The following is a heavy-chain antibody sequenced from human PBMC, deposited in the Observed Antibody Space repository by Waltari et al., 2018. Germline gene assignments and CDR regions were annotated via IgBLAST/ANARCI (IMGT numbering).Heavy chain of an antibody. V-gene: IGHV3-72*01. D-gene: IGHD1-26*01. CDR1: GFTFSDHY. Sequence: EVQLVESGGGLVQPGGSLRLSCAASGFTFSDHYMDWVRPAPGKGLEWVGRTMNKANSYTTEYAASVKGRFTISRDDSKNSLYLQMNSLKTEDTAVYYCARGYYSGSYHFQHWGQGTLVTVSS. CDR3: ARGYYSGSYHFQH. CDR2: TMNKANSYTT. J-gene: IGHJ1*01.